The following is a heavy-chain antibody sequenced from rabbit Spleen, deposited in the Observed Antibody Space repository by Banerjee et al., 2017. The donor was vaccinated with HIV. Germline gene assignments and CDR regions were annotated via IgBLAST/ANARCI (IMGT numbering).Heavy chain of an antibody. J-gene: IGHJ4*01. CDR2: VDTGSSGIT. Sequence: QLEESGGGLVKPEGSLTLTCKASGVSFSSGYDMCWVRQAPGKGLEWIACVDTGSSGITWYASWVNGRFTISRSTSLNTVDLKMTSLTAADTATYFCARDLAAWNSGSYAFNLWGQGTLVTVS. D-gene: IGHD1-1*01. V-gene: IGHV1S43*01. CDR1: GVSFSSGYD. CDR3: ARDLAAWNSGSYAFNL.